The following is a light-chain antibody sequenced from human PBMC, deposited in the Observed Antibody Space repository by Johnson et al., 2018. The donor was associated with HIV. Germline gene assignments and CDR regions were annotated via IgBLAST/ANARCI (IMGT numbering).Light chain of an antibody. Sequence: QSVLTQPPSVSAAPGQKVTISCSGSSSNIANNYVSWYQQLPGTAPKLLIYDNNKRPSGIPDRFSGSKSGTSATLGITGLQTGDEADYYCGTWDSSLSAHYVFGTGTKVTVL. CDR1: SSNIANNY. CDR3: GTWDSSLSAHYV. J-gene: IGLJ1*01. V-gene: IGLV1-51*01. CDR2: DNN.